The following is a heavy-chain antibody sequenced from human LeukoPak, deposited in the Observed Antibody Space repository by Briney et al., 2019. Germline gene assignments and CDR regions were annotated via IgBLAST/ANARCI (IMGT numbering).Heavy chain of an antibody. CDR1: GGSISSYY. Sequence: PSETLSLTCTVSGGSISSYYWSWIRQPPGKGLEWIGYIYYSGSTNYNPSLKSRVTISIDTSKNHFSLMLTSVTAADTAVYYCASNGYYSADYWGQGMLVTVSS. CDR2: IYYSGST. D-gene: IGHD5-18*01. V-gene: IGHV4-59*12. CDR3: ASNGYYSADY. J-gene: IGHJ4*02.